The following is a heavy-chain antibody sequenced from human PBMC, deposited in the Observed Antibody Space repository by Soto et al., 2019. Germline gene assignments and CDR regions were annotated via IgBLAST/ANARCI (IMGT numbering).Heavy chain of an antibody. CDR2: IHAGNGYT. CDR1: GYTCDNYA. D-gene: IGHD5-12*01. J-gene: IGHJ3*02. V-gene: IGHV1-3*01. Sequence: QVQLVQSGAQVKKPGASVKVSCKASGYTCDNYALHWVRQSPGRRLEWMGWIHAGNGYTKYSQSFQGRVTITRDTSASTGHMDLSSLRSEDTAVYDCARVQYSGYDFKLAFDIWGQGTMVTVSS. CDR3: ARVQYSGYDFKLAFDI.